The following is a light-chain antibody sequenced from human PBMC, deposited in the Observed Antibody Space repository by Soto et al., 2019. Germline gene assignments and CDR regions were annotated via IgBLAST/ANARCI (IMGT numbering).Light chain of an antibody. Sequence: DIVMTQSPDSLAVSLGEGATINCKSSQSILYNSNNKNYVAWYQQKPGQPPKLLINWASTRESGVPDRFSGSGSGTDFTLPIRSLQAEDVAVYYCQQYYTSWWSFGQGTKVDIK. J-gene: IGKJ1*01. CDR3: QQYYTSWWS. CDR2: WAS. CDR1: QSILYNSNNKNY. V-gene: IGKV4-1*01.